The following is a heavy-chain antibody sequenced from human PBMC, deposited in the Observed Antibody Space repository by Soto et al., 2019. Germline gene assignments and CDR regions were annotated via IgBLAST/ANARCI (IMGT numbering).Heavy chain of an antibody. D-gene: IGHD4-17*01. J-gene: IGHJ4*02. CDR2: IYHSGST. V-gene: IGHV4-30-2*01. Sequence: ASETLSLTCTVSVASISSGGYSCNWIRQPPGKGLEWIGYIYHSGSTYYNPSLKSRVTISVDRSKNQFSLKLSSVTAADTAVYYCARGMTTVTTFDYWGQGTLVTVSS. CDR1: VASISSGGYS. CDR3: ARGMTTVTTFDY.